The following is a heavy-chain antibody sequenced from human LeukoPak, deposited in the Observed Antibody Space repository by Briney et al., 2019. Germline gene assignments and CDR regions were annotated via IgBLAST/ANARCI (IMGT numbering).Heavy chain of an antibody. CDR3: ASGQGALFDY. J-gene: IGHJ4*02. CDR2: IYYDGTT. Sequence: SETLSLTCTVSGDSISSRSYFWGWMWQPPGKGLEWIASIYYDGTTYYNPSLKSRVTISADTSKNQFSLKLTSVTAADTAVYYCASGQGALFDYWGQGTLVTVSS. CDR1: GDSISSRSYF. D-gene: IGHD1-26*01. V-gene: IGHV4-39*01.